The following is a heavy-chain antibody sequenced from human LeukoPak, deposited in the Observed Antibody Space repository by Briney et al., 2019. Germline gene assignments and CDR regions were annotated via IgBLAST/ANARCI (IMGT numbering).Heavy chain of an antibody. J-gene: IGHJ1*01. Sequence: GGSLRLSCSASGFTFSSYAMHWVRQAPGKELEYVSPISSNGGSTYYADSVKGRFTISRDNSKNTLYLQMSSLRAEDTAVYYCVKDWSSQHWGQGTLVTVSS. CDR2: ISSNGGST. CDR1: GFTFSSYA. CDR3: VKDWSSQH. V-gene: IGHV3-64D*06.